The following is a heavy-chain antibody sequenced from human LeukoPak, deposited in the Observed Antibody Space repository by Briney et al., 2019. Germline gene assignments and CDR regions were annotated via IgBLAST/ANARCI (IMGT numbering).Heavy chain of an antibody. CDR2: IIPTFGTA. J-gene: IGHJ2*01. D-gene: IGHD3-22*01. CDR1: GGTFSRYA. Sequence: SVKVSCKASGGTFSRYAISWVRQAPGQGLEWMGGIIPTFGTANYAQKFQGRVTITADESTTTAYMELSSLRSEDTAVYYCARLYYYDSSGYYWYFDLWGRGSLVTVSS. V-gene: IGHV1-69*01. CDR3: ARLYYYDSSGYYWYFDL.